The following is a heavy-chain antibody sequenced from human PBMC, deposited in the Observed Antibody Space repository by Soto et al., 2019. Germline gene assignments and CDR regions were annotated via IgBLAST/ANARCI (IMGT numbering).Heavy chain of an antibody. V-gene: IGHV3-15*07. Sequence: GGSLRLSCVASGFVFNGAWMNWVRQAPGTGLEWVGRIKSGSSVGATDYAAPVRGRFTISRDDSKNTVYLQMSSLKPEDSAVYYRSPLARAPPPPWGQGTLVTVSS. J-gene: IGHJ5*02. CDR3: SPLARAPPPP. CDR1: GFVFNGAW. CDR2: IKSGSSVGAT.